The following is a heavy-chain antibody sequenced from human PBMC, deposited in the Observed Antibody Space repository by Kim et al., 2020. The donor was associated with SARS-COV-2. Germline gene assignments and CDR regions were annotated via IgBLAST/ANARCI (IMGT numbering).Heavy chain of an antibody. CDR2: INHSGST. Sequence: SETLSLTCAVYGGSFSGYYWSWIRQPPGKGLEWIGEINHSGSTNYNPSLKSRVTISVDTSKNQFSLKLSSVTAADTAVYYCARDRGYYDSSGQIFNYWGQGTLVTVSS. D-gene: IGHD3-22*01. J-gene: IGHJ4*02. CDR1: GGSFSGYY. CDR3: ARDRGYYDSSGQIFNY. V-gene: IGHV4-34*01.